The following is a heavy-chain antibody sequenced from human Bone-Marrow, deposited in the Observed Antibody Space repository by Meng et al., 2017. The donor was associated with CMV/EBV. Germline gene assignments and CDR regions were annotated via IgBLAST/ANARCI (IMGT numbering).Heavy chain of an antibody. Sequence: GESLKISCAASGFTFSSYSMNWVRQAPGKGLEWVSSISSSSSYIYYADSVKGRFTISRDNAKNSLYLQMNSLRAEDRAVYYCASRNDYGDDHVEVGVGMDVWGQGTTVTVSS. CDR3: ASRNDYGDDHVEVGVGMDV. V-gene: IGHV3-21*01. CDR1: GFTFSSYS. CDR2: ISSSSSYI. J-gene: IGHJ6*02. D-gene: IGHD4-17*01.